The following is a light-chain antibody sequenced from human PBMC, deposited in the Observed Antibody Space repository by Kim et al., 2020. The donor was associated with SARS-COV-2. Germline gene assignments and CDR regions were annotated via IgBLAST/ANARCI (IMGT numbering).Light chain of an antibody. CDR3: QEYNSDFT. CDR1: QTISTW. CDR2: DAS. J-gene: IGKJ3*01. V-gene: IGKV1-5*01. Sequence: GDRVTIPCRASQTISTWLAWYQQKPGKPPNALISDASSLESGVPSRFSGSGSGTEFTLTSSSLQPDDFATYYCQEYNSDFTFGPGTKVDIK.